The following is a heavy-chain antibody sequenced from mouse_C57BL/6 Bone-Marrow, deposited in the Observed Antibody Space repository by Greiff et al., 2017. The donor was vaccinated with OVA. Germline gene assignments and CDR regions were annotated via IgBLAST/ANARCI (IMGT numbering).Heavy chain of an antibody. V-gene: IGHV5-16*01. CDR2: INYDGSST. CDR1: GFTFSDYY. Sequence: EVKLVESEGGLVQPGSSMKLSCTASGFTFSDYYMAWVRQVPEKGLEWVANINYDGSSTYYLDSLKSRFIISRDNAKNILYLQMSSLKSEDTATYYCARDSPSPVAPAMDYWGQGTSVTVSS. D-gene: IGHD1-1*01. CDR3: ARDSPSPVAPAMDY. J-gene: IGHJ4*01.